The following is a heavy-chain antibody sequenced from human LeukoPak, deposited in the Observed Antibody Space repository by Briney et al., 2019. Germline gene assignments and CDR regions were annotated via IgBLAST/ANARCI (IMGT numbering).Heavy chain of an antibody. Sequence: PSETLSLTCTVSGGSISSGDYYWSWIRQPPGKGLEWIGYIYYSGSTYYNPSLKSRVTISVDTSKNQFSLKLSSVTAADTAVYYCARGVVVVTESADPWGQGTLVTVSS. CDR1: GGSISSGDYY. V-gene: IGHV4-30-4*01. CDR3: ARGVVVVTESADP. J-gene: IGHJ5*02. D-gene: IGHD2-21*02. CDR2: IYYSGST.